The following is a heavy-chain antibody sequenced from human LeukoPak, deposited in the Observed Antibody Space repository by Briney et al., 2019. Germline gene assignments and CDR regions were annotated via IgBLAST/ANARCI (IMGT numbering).Heavy chain of an antibody. D-gene: IGHD3-3*01. J-gene: IGHJ4*02. V-gene: IGHV1-2*02. CDR1: GYTFTGYY. CDR2: INPNSGGT. Sequence: ASVTVSCKASGYTFTGYYMHWVRQAPGQGLEWMGWINPNSGGTNYAQKFQGRVTMTRDTSISTAYMELSRLRSDDTAVYYCARDFTARDYDFWSGYYSGAFDHWGQGTLVTVSS. CDR3: ARDFTARDYDFWSGYYSGAFDH.